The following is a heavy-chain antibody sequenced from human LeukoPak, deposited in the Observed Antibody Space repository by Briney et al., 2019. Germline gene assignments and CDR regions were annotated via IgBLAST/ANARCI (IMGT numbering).Heavy chain of an antibody. CDR3: ASCSSTSCYALTRAFYI. V-gene: IGHV1-69*13. CDR2: IIPMFGTA. J-gene: IGHJ3*02. CDR1: GGTFISYA. Sequence: SVKVSCKASGGTFISYAISWVRQAPGQGLEWMGGIIPMFGTANYAQKFQGRVTITADESTSTAYMELSSLRSEDTAVYYCASCSSTSCYALTRAFYIWGQGTIVTVSS. D-gene: IGHD2-2*01.